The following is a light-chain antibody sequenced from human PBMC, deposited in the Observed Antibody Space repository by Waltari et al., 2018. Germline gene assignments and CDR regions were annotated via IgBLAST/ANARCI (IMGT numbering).Light chain of an antibody. J-gene: IGKJ1*01. V-gene: IGKV1-39*01. Sequence: IQVTQSSPSLSPRVGATVTITGRAPQNIKTYFNWYQQTPGKAPQLLIYAASKLQPALPSRFTGGVAGADFILTSANLQADDFVLYCGGQTYDFPPTFGLGTQV. CDR2: AAS. CDR3: GQTYDFPPT. CDR1: QNIKTY.